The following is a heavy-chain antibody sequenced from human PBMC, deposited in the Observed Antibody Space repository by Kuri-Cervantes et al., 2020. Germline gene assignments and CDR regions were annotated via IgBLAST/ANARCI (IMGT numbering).Heavy chain of an antibody. CDR3: AREGQDDCGDYWYFWFEP. CDR2: INPNRGGT. D-gene: IGHD4-17*01. CDR1: GYTFTGYY. V-gene: IGHV1-2*02. J-gene: IGHJ5*02. Sequence: ASVKVSCKASGYTFTGYYMHWVRQAPGQGLEWMGWINPNRGGTNYAQKFQGRVTMTRDTSIITAYMELSRLRYDDTAVYYCAREGQDDCGDYWYFWFEPWGQGTLVTVS.